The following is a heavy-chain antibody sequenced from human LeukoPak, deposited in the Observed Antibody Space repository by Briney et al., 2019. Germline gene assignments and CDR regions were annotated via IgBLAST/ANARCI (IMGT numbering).Heavy chain of an antibody. J-gene: IGHJ5*02. V-gene: IGHV4-34*01. CDR2: INHSGST. CDR3: ARRNYYGLERPGNWFDP. D-gene: IGHD3-10*01. Sequence: PGGSLRLPCAASGFTFSGYYWSWIRQPPGKGLEWIGEINHSGSTNYNPSLKSRVTISVDTSKNQFSLNLSSVSAADTAVYYCARRNYYGLERPGNWFDPWGQGTLVTVSS. CDR1: GFTFSGYY.